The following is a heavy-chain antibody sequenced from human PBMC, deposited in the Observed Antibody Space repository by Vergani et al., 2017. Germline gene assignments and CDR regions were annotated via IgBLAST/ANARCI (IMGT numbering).Heavy chain of an antibody. Sequence: QVQLVQSGAEVKKPGSSVKVTCKASGGTFSNYAINWVRQAPGQGLEWMGRIIPIFGTANYAQKFQGRVTITADESTSTAYMELSSLRSEDTAVYYCARRHHGSGSYQHYYYYYGMDVWGQGTTVTVSS. CDR1: GGTFSNYA. D-gene: IGHD3-10*01. CDR2: IIPIFGTA. V-gene: IGHV1-69*13. CDR3: ARRHHGSGSYQHYYYYYGMDV. J-gene: IGHJ6*02.